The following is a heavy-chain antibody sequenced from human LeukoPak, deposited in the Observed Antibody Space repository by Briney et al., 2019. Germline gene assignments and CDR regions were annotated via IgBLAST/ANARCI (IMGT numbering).Heavy chain of an antibody. J-gene: IGHJ5*02. CDR2: INPNSGGT. CDR3: ARGNSGTTGTYRGLYNWFDP. Sequence: GASVKVSCKASGYTFTGYYMHWVRQAPGQGLEWMGWINPNSGGTNYAQKFQGRVTMTRDTSISTAYMELSRLRSDDTAVYYCARGNSGTTGTYRGLYNWFDPWGQGTLVTVSS. V-gene: IGHV1-2*02. CDR1: GYTFTGYY. D-gene: IGHD1-1*01.